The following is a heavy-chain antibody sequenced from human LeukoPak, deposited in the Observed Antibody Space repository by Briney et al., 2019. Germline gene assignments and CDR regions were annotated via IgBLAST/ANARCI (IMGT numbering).Heavy chain of an antibody. D-gene: IGHD6-19*01. Sequence: SVKVSCKASGGTFSSYAISWVRQAPGQGLEWMGRIIPILGIANYAQKFQGRVTITADKSTSTAYMELSSLRSEDTAVYYCASSSGWPNDAFDIWGQGTMVTVSS. CDR1: GGTFSSYA. CDR3: ASSSGWPNDAFDI. V-gene: IGHV1-69*04. J-gene: IGHJ3*02. CDR2: IIPILGIA.